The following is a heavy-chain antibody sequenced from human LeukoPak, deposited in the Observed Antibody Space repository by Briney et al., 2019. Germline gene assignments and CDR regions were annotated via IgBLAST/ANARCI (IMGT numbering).Heavy chain of an antibody. Sequence: ASVKVSCKASGYTFTSYAMNWVRQAPGQGLEWMGWINTNTGNPTYAQGFTGRFVFSLDTSVSTAYLQISSLKTEDTAVYYCARDSQDAEQLVSGWFDPWGQGTLVTVSS. V-gene: IGHV7-4-1*02. CDR1: GYTFTSYA. CDR2: INTNTGNP. D-gene: IGHD6-13*01. J-gene: IGHJ5*02. CDR3: ARDSQDAEQLVSGWFDP.